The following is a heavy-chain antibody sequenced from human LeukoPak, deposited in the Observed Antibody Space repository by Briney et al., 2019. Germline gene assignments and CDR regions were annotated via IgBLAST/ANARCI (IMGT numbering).Heavy chain of an antibody. D-gene: IGHD3-3*01. CDR2: IYYSGST. CDR1: GGSISSYY. CDR3: ARDLSGRRYDFWSGRTRASWFDP. Sequence: SETLSLTCTVSGGSISSYYWSWIRQPPGKGLEWIGYIYYSGSTNYNPSLKSRVTISVDTSKNQFSLKLSSVTAADTAVYYCARDLSGRRYDFWSGRTRASWFDPWGQGTLVTVSS. J-gene: IGHJ5*02. V-gene: IGHV4-59*01.